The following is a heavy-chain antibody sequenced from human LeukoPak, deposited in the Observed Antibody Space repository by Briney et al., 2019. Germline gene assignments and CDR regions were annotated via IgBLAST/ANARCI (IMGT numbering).Heavy chain of an antibody. CDR2: TSYDGTDK. CDR3: ARERYYYDSSGYYSPTFDY. D-gene: IGHD3-22*01. V-gene: IGHV3-30*04. Sequence: GGSPRLSCAASGFTFSIFTMHWVRQAPGKGLEWVAVTSYDGTDKNYADSVKGRFTISRDNSKNTLYLQMNSLRAEDTAVYYCARERYYYDSSGYYSPTFDYWGQGTLVTVSS. J-gene: IGHJ4*02. CDR1: GFTFSIFT.